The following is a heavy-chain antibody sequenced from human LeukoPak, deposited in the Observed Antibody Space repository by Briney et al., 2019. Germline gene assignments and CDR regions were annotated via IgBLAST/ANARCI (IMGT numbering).Heavy chain of an antibody. J-gene: IGHJ4*02. CDR3: ARGGTVAGNPGLFDY. CDR1: GLTVSSNY. V-gene: IGHV3-53*01. CDR2: IYSGGDT. D-gene: IGHD6-19*01. Sequence: PGGSLRLSCAASGLTVSSNYMNWVRQAPGKGLEWVSGIYSGGDTYYADSVKGRFTISRDISKNTLYLQMNSLRAEDTAVYYCARGGTVAGNPGLFDYWGQGPLVTVSS.